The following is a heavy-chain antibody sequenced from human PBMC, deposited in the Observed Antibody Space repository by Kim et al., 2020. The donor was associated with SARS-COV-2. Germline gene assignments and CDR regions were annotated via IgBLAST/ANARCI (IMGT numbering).Heavy chain of an antibody. J-gene: IGHJ4*02. D-gene: IGHD1-26*01. CDR3: ARDTYGSSSFDC. Sequence: YDADSWKGRFTISRDNAKNSLYLQMNSLIDEDTAVYYCARDTYGSSSFDCWGQGTLVTVSS. V-gene: IGHV3-48*02.